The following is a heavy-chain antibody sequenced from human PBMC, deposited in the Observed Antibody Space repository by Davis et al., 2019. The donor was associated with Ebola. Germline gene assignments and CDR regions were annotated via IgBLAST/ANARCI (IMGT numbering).Heavy chain of an antibody. V-gene: IGHV3-30*18. CDR1: GFTFSSYG. CDR2: ISYDGSNK. CDR3: AKDGPSIAARPSSFDY. Sequence: GESLKISCAASGFTFSSYGMHWVRQAPGKGLEWVAVISYDGSNKYYADSVKGRFTISRDNSKNTLYLQMNSLRAEDTAVYYCAKDGPSIAARPSSFDYWGQGTLVTVSS. J-gene: IGHJ4*02. D-gene: IGHD6-6*01.